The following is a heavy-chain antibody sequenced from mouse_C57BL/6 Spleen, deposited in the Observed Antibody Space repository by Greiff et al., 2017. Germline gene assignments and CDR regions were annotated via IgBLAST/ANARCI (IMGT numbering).Heavy chain of an antibody. D-gene: IGHD4-1*01. J-gene: IGHJ4*01. Sequence: EVMLVESGGGLVKPGGSLKLSCAASGFTFSDYGMHWFRQAPEKGLQWVSYISSGSSTIYYADTVKGRFTISRDNAKNTLFLQMTSLRSEDTAMYYCARRILTGYAMDYWGQGTSVTVSS. V-gene: IGHV5-17*01. CDR3: ARRILTGYAMDY. CDR2: ISSGSSTI. CDR1: GFTFSDYG.